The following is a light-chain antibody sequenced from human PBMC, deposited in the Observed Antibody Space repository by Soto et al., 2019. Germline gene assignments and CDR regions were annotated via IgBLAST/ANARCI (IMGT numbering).Light chain of an antibody. V-gene: IGKV3-15*01. CDR3: IQYHNLWA. CDR2: RSS. J-gene: IGKJ1*01. CDR1: QNIYYN. Sequence: ILMTQSPATVSVSPGESATLSCRASQNIYYNVAWYQHRPGQAPRLLIYRSSTRAPGVPARISGSGSGTEFTLTISSLQPDDFTVYSCIQYHNLWAFGQGIKVDIK.